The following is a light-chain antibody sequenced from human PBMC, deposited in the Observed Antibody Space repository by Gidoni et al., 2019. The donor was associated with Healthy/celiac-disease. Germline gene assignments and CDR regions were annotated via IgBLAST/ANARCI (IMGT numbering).Light chain of an antibody. CDR3: QQYNNCPPLT. CDR2: GAS. V-gene: IGKV3D-15*01. Sequence: EIVMTQSPATLSVSPGERATLSCRASQSVSSNLAWYQQKPGQAPRLLIYGASTRATVIPARFSGSGSGTEFTLTISSLQSEDFAVYYCQQYNNCPPLTFXGXTKVEIK. J-gene: IGKJ4*01. CDR1: QSVSSN.